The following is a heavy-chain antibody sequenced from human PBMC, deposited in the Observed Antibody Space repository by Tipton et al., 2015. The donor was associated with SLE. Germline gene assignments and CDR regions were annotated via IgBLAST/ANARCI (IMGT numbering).Heavy chain of an antibody. V-gene: IGHV4-39*07. CDR1: GGSISSNSYY. J-gene: IGHJ4*02. CDR2: IYYSGTT. D-gene: IGHD2-2*01. CDR3: ATSPLTL. Sequence: GLVKPSETLSLSCTVSGGSISSNSYYWGWIRQPPGKGLEWIGTIYYSGTTYYNPSLKSRVTISVDTSKNHFSLKLTSVTAADTAVYYCATSPLTLWGQGTLVTVSS.